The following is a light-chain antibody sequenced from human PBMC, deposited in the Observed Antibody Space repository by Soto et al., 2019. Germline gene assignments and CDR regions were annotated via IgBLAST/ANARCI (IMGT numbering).Light chain of an antibody. CDR3: QQYGRSWR. J-gene: IGKJ1*01. CDR2: GAS. Sequence: AQSPHTQNLSPGEGDTLPCRASQSVSSSFAWYQQKPGQAPRLLIHGASSRATGIPDRFSGSGSGTDFTLTISRLEPDDIAVYYCQQYGRSWRFAQGSKV. V-gene: IGKV3-20*01. CDR1: QSVSSS.